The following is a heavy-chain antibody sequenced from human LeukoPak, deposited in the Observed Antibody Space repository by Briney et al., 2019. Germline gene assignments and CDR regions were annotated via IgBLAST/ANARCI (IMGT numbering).Heavy chain of an antibody. D-gene: IGHD5-18*01. V-gene: IGHV3-30*18. Sequence: GGSLRLACVASGFTFSNYWMSWVRQAPGKGLEWVAVISYDGSNKYYADSVKGRFTISRDNSKNALYLQMNSLRAEDTAVYYCAKSFVDTGPDYWGQGTLVTVSS. CDR3: AKSFVDTGPDY. CDR1: GFTFSNYW. J-gene: IGHJ4*02. CDR2: ISYDGSNK.